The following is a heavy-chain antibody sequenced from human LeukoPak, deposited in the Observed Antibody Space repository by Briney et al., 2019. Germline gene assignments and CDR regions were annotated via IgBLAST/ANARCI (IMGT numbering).Heavy chain of an antibody. CDR3: AKDNYGDFRIYAFDI. D-gene: IGHD4-17*01. V-gene: IGHV3-23*01. J-gene: IGHJ3*02. CDR2: ISGSGGGT. CDR1: GFTFSSYA. Sequence: PGGSLRLSCAASGFTFSSYAMSWVRQAPGKGLEWVSGISGSGGGTYYADSVKGRFTISRDNSKNTLSLQMNSLRVEDTAVYYCAKDNYGDFRIYAFDIWGQGTLVTVSS.